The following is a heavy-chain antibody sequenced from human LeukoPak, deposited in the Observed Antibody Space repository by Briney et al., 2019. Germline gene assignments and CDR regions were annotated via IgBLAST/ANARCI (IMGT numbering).Heavy chain of an antibody. CDR3: ARTRYCSGGSCYSNYYFDY. CDR1: RFTFSSYS. J-gene: IGHJ4*02. CDR2: ISSSGSYI. Sequence: GGSLRLSCAASRFTFSSYSMNWVRQAPRKGLEWVSSISSSGSYIYYADSVKGRFTISRDNSKNTLYLQMNSLRAEDTAVYYCARTRYCSGGSCYSNYYFDYWGQGTLVTVSS. D-gene: IGHD2-15*01. V-gene: IGHV3-21*01.